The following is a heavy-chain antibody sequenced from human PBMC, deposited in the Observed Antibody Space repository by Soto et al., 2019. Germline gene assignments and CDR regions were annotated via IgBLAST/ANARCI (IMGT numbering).Heavy chain of an antibody. Sequence: QVQLVQSGAVVKKPGASVKVSCKAPRYSFTAYFMHWVRQAPGQGLEWMGWINPNNGATHYGLSFQGRVTMTRDTSISTAYMELSSLRSDDTAVYYCASHDPGARFAPWGQGTLVIVSS. CDR2: INPNNGAT. CDR1: RYSFTAYF. V-gene: IGHV1-2*02. J-gene: IGHJ5*02. D-gene: IGHD1-1*01. CDR3: ASHDPGARFAP.